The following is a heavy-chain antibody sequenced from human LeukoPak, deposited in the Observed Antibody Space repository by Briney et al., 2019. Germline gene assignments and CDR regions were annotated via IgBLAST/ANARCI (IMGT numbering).Heavy chain of an antibody. CDR3: ARLYQQSKWKYYYYYMDV. J-gene: IGHJ6*03. Sequence: SETLSLTCSVSGASFSTNYWSWMRQPPGRGLEWIGYVFDSGSTNYNPSLKSRVTISVDTSTKQFSLRLSSVTAADTAVYYCARLYQQSKWKYYYYYMDVWGKGTAVTVSS. V-gene: IGHV4-59*01. CDR1: GASFSTNY. D-gene: IGHD1-1*01. CDR2: VFDSGST.